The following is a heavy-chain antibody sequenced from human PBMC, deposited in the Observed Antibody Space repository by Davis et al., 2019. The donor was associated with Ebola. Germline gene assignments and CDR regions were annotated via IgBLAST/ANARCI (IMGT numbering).Heavy chain of an antibody. CDR2: ISGSGYST. Sequence: PGGSLRLSCAASGFTFKNYGMHWVRQVPGKGLEWVAGISGSGYSTYYAGSVEGRFTISRDNSENTVYLQLNSLRVEDTAIYYCARDPHVYTWNAHPTWDQWGQGTLVTVSS. CDR1: GFTFKNYG. J-gene: IGHJ4*02. CDR3: ARDPHVYTWNAHPTWDQ. V-gene: IGHV3-23*01. D-gene: IGHD1-1*01.